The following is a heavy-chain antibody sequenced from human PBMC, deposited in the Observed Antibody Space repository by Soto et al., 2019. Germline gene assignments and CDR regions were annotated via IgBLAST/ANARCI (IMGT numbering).Heavy chain of an antibody. CDR1: GGSISSYY. D-gene: IGHD6-19*01. J-gene: IGHJ4*02. Sequence: QVQLQESGPGLVKPSETLSLTCTVSGGSISSYYWSWIRQPPGKGLEWIGYIYYSGSTNYNPSLKVRAPISIDPSKMQFPRRLPAATAADAPVFYGGGRYPGNFDYWGRGTLVTVSS. CDR2: IYYSGST. V-gene: IGHV4-59*01. CDR3: GGRYPGNFDY.